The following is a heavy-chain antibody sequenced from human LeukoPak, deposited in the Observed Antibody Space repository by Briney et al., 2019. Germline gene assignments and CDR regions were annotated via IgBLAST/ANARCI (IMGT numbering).Heavy chain of an antibody. CDR3: ARNGVGVAGTVDY. D-gene: IGHD6-19*01. J-gene: IGHJ4*02. V-gene: IGHV3-21*06. CDR1: GFMFHDYA. CDR2: ISSSSSYI. Sequence: GGSLRLSCAAPGFMFHDYAIHWVRQAPGKGLEWVSCISSSSSYISYADSVKGRFTISRDNAKNSLYLQMNSLRAEDTAVYYCARNGVGVAGTVDYWGQGALVTVSS.